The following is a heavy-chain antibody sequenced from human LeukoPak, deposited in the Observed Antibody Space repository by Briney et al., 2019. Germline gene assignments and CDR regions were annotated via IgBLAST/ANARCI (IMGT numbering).Heavy chain of an antibody. J-gene: IGHJ4*02. Sequence: GGSLRLSRAASGFTLSSYSMNRVRQAPGKGLEWVSFISSSSSYIYYADSVKGRFTISRDNAKNSLYLQMNSLRAEDTAVYYCARFLDTAMVNGYWGQGTLVTVSS. CDR1: GFTLSSYS. V-gene: IGHV3-21*01. D-gene: IGHD5-18*01. CDR3: ARFLDTAMVNGY. CDR2: ISSSSSYI.